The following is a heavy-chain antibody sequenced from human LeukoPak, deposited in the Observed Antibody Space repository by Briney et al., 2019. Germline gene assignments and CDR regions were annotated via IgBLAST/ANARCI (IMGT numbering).Heavy chain of an antibody. V-gene: IGHV1-2*02. D-gene: IGHD3-9*01. CDR1: GYTFTGYY. CDR2: INPNSGGT. Sequence: ASVKVSCKASGYTFTGYYMHWVRQAPGQGLEWMGWINPNSGGTNYAQKFQGRVTMTRDTSISTAYMELSRLRSDDTAVYYCARGLNYDILTGFYYWGQGTLVTVSS. J-gene: IGHJ4*02. CDR3: ARGLNYDILTGFYY.